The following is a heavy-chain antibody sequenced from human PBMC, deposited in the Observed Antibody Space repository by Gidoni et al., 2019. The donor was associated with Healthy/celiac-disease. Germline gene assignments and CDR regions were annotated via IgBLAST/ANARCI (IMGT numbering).Heavy chain of an antibody. V-gene: IGHV1-69*01. D-gene: IGHD3-10*02. J-gene: IGHJ3*02. CDR2: IIHICGTA. Sequence: QVQLVQSGAAVNKPGSSITFSCKSSGVTFSSYAISWVRQAPGQGLEWMGGIIHICGTANYAQKFQGRVTITADESTSTAYRELSSLRSEDTAVYYCARASDVEMATTFGAFDIWGQGTMVTVSS. CDR1: GVTFSSYA. CDR3: ARASDVEMATTFGAFDI.